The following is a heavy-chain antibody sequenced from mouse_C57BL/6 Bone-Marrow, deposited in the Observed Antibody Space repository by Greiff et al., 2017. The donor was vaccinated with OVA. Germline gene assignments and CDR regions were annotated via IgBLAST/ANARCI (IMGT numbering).Heavy chain of an antibody. D-gene: IGHD1-1*01. CDR3: AREGFITTVVDYYAMDY. J-gene: IGHJ4*01. CDR2: IYPGSGNT. V-gene: IGHV1-76*01. CDR1: GYTFTDYY. Sequence: QVHVKQSGAELVRPGASVKLSCKASGYTFTDYYINWVKQRPGQGLEWIARIYPGSGNTYYNEKFKGKATLTAEKSSSTAYMQLSSLTSEDSAVYFCAREGFITTVVDYYAMDYWGQGTSVTVSS.